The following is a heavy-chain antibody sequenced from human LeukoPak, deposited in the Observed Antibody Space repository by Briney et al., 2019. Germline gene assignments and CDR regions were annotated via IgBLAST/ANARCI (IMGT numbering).Heavy chain of an antibody. D-gene: IGHD2-2*01. CDR2: INPDGRRT. CDR1: GFTFSNNW. CDR3: VREVEVVPTTIGVYYYYFMDV. J-gene: IGHJ6*03. V-gene: IGHV3-74*01. Sequence: GGSLRLSCAASGFTFSNNWMHWVRRAPGKGLVWVSRINPDGRRTDYAGSVRGRFTISRDNAKNTLYLQMNSLRVEDTAVYYCVREVEVVPTTIGVYYYYFMDVWGKGTTVTASS.